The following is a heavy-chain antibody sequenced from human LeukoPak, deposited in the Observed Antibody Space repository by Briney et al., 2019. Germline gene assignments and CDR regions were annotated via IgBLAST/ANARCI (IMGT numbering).Heavy chain of an antibody. CDR1: GGSISSYY. D-gene: IGHD2-2*01. CDR2: IYTSGST. J-gene: IGHJ3*02. Sequence: NPSETLSLTCTVSGGSISSYYWSWIRQPPGKGLEWIGYIYTSGSTNYSPSLKSRVTISVDTSKNQFSLKLSSVTAADTAVYYCARQRWVYCSSTSCSYDAFDIWGQGTMVTVSS. V-gene: IGHV4-4*09. CDR3: ARQRWVYCSSTSCSYDAFDI.